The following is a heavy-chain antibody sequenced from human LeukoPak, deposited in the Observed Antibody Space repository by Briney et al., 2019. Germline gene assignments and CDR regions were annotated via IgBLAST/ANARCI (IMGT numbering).Heavy chain of an antibody. Sequence: GGSLRLSCAASGFTFSNYWMSWVRQTPGKRLEWVANIKQDESEKYYVDSVKGRFTISRDNAKNSLYLQMSSLRAEDTAVYYCARWYSGWDYWGQGTLVTVSS. CDR1: GFTFSNYW. J-gene: IGHJ4*02. D-gene: IGHD6-19*01. CDR3: ARWYSGWDY. V-gene: IGHV3-7*01. CDR2: IKQDESEK.